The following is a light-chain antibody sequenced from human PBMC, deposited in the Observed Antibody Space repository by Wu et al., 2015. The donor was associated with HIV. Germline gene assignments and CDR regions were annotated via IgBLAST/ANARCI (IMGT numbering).Light chain of an antibody. CDR3: QQLNSFPLT. Sequence: IQLTQSPSSLSASIGGRVTITCRASQDIATYLAWYQQIPGKAPRVLIYDASTLQTGVSSRFSGSGSGAEFTLSISGLQREDFAIYYCQQLNSFPLTFGHGTRLEIK. CDR1: QDIATY. CDR2: DAS. V-gene: IGKV1-9*01. J-gene: IGKJ5*01.